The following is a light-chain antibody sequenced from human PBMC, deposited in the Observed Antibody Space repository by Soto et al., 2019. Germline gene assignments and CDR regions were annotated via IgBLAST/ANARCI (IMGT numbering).Light chain of an antibody. Sequence: EIVLTQSPGTLSLSPGERATLSCRASQSVSSSYLAWYQQKPGQAPRLLIYGASSRATGIPDRFSGSGSGTDFTLTISRLEPEDFAVYYCQQYGSSLLFTFGLGTKVDI. CDR3: QQYGSSLLFT. CDR1: QSVSSSY. V-gene: IGKV3-20*01. J-gene: IGKJ3*01. CDR2: GAS.